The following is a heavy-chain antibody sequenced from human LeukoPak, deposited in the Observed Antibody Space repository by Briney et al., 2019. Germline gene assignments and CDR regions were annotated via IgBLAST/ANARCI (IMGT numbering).Heavy chain of an antibody. Sequence: SETLSLTCTVSGGSISSYYWSWIRQPPGKGLEWIGYIHYSGSTHYNPSLKSRVTMPVETSKNQISLNLQSVTPEDTAVYYCARNLIPEQLVVNFWGQGTLVTVSS. CDR2: IHYSGST. D-gene: IGHD6-13*01. CDR3: ARNLIPEQLVVNF. CDR1: GGSISSYY. V-gene: IGHV4-59*01. J-gene: IGHJ4*02.